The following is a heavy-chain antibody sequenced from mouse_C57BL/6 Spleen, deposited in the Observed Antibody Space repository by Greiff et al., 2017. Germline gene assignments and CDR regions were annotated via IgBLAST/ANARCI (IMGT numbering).Heavy chain of an antibody. Sequence: VQLQQPGAELVKPGASVKLSCKASGYTFTSYWMHWVKQRPGQGLEWIGMIHPNSGSTNYNEKFKSKATLTVDKSSSTAYMQLSSLTSEDSAVYYCARLYYDYDDYYAMDYWGQGTSVTVSS. D-gene: IGHD2-4*01. J-gene: IGHJ4*01. CDR2: IHPNSGST. CDR1: GYTFTSYW. V-gene: IGHV1-64*01. CDR3: ARLYYDYDDYYAMDY.